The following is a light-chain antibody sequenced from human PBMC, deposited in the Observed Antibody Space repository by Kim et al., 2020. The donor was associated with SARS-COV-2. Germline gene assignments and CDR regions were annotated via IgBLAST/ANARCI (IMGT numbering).Light chain of an antibody. CDR1: GLRNYY. J-gene: IGLJ3*02. CDR3: SSRDSSGNDQMV. CDR2: DKN. Sequence: VRRTRQEGGLRNYYASWYQQKPAQAAVLVIYDKNNRPSGIPAGFSGCSAGNTASLTITGGEAEDEADYYCSSRDSSGNDQMVFGGGTQLTVL. V-gene: IGLV3-19*01.